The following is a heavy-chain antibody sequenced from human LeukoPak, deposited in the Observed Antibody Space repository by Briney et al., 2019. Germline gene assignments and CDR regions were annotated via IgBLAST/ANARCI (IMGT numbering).Heavy chain of an antibody. J-gene: IGHJ6*02. Sequence: PSETLSLTCTVSGGSISSYYWSWIRQPPGKGLEWIGYIYYSGSTNYNPSLKSRVTISVDTSKNQFSLKLSSVTATGTAVYYCARVDRYYYYGMDVWGQGTTVTVSS. CDR2: IYYSGST. CDR3: ARVDRYYYYGMDV. V-gene: IGHV4-59*01. CDR1: GGSISSYY.